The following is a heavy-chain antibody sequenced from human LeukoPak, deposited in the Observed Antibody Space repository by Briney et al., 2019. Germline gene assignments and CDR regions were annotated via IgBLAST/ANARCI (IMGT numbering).Heavy chain of an antibody. Sequence: SETLSLTCAVSGVSVTSGTNYWGWIRQPPGKGLEWIATDYYSGITYSNPSLKSRVNISVDSSKNQFSLMLSAVTAADTAIYYCARDRTRHGSDWFDAWGPGMLVTVSS. D-gene: IGHD3/OR15-3a*01. CDR1: GVSVTSGTNY. CDR2: DYYSGIT. V-gene: IGHV4-39*07. J-gene: IGHJ5*02. CDR3: ARDRTRHGSDWFDA.